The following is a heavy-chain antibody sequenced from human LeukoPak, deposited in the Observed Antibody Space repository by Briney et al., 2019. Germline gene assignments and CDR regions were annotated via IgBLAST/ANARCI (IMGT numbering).Heavy chain of an antibody. CDR1: GYTFTSYG. CDR2: ISAYNGNT. J-gene: IGHJ4*02. CDR3: ARVETDYGDYYFDY. Sequence: ASVKVSCKASGYTFTSYGISWVRQAPGQGLEWMGWISAYNGNTNYAQKLQGRVTMTTDTSTSTAYMELRSLRSDDTAVYYCARVETDYGDYYFDYWGQGTLVTVSS. V-gene: IGHV1-18*01. D-gene: IGHD4-17*01.